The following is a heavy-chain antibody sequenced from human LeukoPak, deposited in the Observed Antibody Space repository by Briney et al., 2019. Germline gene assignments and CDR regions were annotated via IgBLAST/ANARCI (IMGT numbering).Heavy chain of an antibody. CDR1: GFTFSSYG. V-gene: IGHV3-30*18. CDR3: AKAMGYSGYDPTDY. CDR2: ISYGGSNK. J-gene: IGHJ4*02. Sequence: GGSLRLSCAASGFTFSSYGMHWVRQAPGKGLEWVAVISYGGSNKYYADSVKGRFTISRDNSKNTLYLQMNSLRAEDTAVYYCAKAMGYSGYDPTDYWGQGTLVTVSS. D-gene: IGHD5-12*01.